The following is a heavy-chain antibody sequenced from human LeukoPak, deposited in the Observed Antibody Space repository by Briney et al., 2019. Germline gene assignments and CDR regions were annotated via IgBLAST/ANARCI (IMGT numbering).Heavy chain of an antibody. V-gene: IGHV4-34*01. CDR3: ARLSVDEDYYYMDV. Sequence: SETLSLTCAVCGGSFSGCYWSWIRQPPGKGLEWIGEINHSGSTNYNPSLKSRVTISVDTSKNQFSLKLSSATAADTAVYYCARLSVDEDYYYMDVWGKGTTVTISS. CDR1: GGSFSGCY. CDR2: INHSGST. D-gene: IGHD3/OR15-3a*01. J-gene: IGHJ6*03.